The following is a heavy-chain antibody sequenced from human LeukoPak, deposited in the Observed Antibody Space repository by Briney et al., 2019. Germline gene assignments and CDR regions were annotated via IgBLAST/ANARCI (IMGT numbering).Heavy chain of an antibody. CDR2: MTGPADTT. J-gene: IGHJ4*02. Sequence: GSLRLSCAASGFNFNNFAMSWVRQAPGKGLEWLSAMTGPADTTYYAESVKGRFTISRDYSKSMVFLQMNSLRVEDTAIYYCAKGAEIDHWGQGTLVTVSS. V-gene: IGHV3-23*01. CDR3: AKGAEIDH. CDR1: GFNFNNFA.